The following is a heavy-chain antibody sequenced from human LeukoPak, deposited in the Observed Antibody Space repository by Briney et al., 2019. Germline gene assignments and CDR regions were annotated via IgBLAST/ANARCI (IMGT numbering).Heavy chain of an antibody. J-gene: IGHJ4*02. CDR1: GYTFTGYY. CDR2: VNPNSGGT. Sequence: ASVKVCCKASGYTFTGYYMHWVRQAPGQGLEWMGWVNPNSGGTNYAQECQGRVTMTRDTSISTAYMELSRLRSDDTAVYYCARGRRIAAAGTPDFDYWGQGTLVTVSS. D-gene: IGHD6-13*01. CDR3: ARGRRIAAAGTPDFDY. V-gene: IGHV1-2*02.